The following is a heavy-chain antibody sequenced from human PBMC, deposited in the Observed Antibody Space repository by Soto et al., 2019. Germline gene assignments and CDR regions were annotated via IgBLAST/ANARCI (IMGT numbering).Heavy chain of an antibody. D-gene: IGHD3-22*01. CDR3: ASYMIDAGTFYFDY. CDR2: IHSSGSS. J-gene: IGHJ4*02. V-gene: IGHV4-4*09. CDR1: GGSISGFH. Sequence: QVHLQESGPGLVKPSETLSLTCTVSGGSISGFHWSWIRQPPGKGLEWFGYIHSSGSSNYNPSLESRVTMSVDTSKSLFYLKLRSVTAADTAVYYCASYMIDAGTFYFDYWGQGTLVTASS.